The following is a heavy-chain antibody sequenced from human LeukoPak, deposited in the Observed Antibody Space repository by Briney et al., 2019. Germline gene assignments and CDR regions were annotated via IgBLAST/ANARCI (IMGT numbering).Heavy chain of an antibody. D-gene: IGHD6-19*01. Sequence: SETLSLTCTVSGGSISSSGYYWGWIRQPPGKGLEWIGYIYYSGSTNYNPSLKSRVTISVDTSKNQFSLKLSSVTAADTAVYYCARQSGWYTAFDYWGQGTLVTVSS. CDR1: GGSISSSGYY. CDR2: IYYSGST. J-gene: IGHJ4*02. CDR3: ARQSGWYTAFDY. V-gene: IGHV4-61*05.